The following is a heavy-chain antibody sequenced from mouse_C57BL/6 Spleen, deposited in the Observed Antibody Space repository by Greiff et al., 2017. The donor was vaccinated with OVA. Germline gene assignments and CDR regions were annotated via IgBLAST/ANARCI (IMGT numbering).Heavy chain of an antibody. Sequence: QVQLQQSGAELVKPGASVKISCKASGYAFSSYWMNWVKQRPGKGLEWIGQIYPGDGDTNYNGKFKGKATLTADKPSSTAYMQLSSLTSEDSAVYYYARASIYDDYYAMDYWGQGTSVTVSS. J-gene: IGHJ4*01. V-gene: IGHV1-80*01. D-gene: IGHD2-3*01. CDR2: IYPGDGDT. CDR1: GYAFSSYW. CDR3: ARASIYDDYYAMDY.